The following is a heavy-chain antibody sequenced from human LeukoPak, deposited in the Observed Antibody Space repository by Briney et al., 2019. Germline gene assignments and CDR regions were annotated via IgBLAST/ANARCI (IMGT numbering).Heavy chain of an antibody. CDR3: ARYSSGFDY. V-gene: IGHV3-21*01. CDR2: ISSRSSQI. CDR1: GFTFSSYI. J-gene: IGHJ4*02. D-gene: IGHD3-22*01. Sequence: GGSLRLSCAASGFTFSSYIMNWVRQAPGKGLEWVSSISSRSSQIYYADSVKGRFTISRDNAKNSLYLQMNSLRAEDTAAYYCARYSSGFDYWGQGTLVTVSS.